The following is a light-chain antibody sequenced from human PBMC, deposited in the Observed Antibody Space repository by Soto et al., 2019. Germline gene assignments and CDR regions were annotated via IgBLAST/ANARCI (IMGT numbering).Light chain of an antibody. V-gene: IGKV3-15*01. J-gene: IGKJ4*01. Sequence: EIVMTQSPATLSVSPGERATLSCRASQSVSSNLAWYQQKPGQAPRLLIYGASTRATGIPARFSSSGSGTEFTLTISSLQSEDFAVYYCQQYNQWPLTFGGGTKVEIQ. CDR2: GAS. CDR3: QQYNQWPLT. CDR1: QSVSSN.